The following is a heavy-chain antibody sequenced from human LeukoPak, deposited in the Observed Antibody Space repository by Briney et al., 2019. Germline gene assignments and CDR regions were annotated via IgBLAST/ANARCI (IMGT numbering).Heavy chain of an antibody. CDR3: ARSRFWAASLEDWFDP. J-gene: IGHJ5*02. CDR2: ISAYNGNT. D-gene: IGHD3-10*01. Sequence: ASVKVSCKASGYTFTSYGISWVRQAPGQGLEWMGWISAYNGNTNYAQKLQGRVTMTTDTSTSTAYMELRSLRSDDTAVYYCARSRFWAASLEDWFDPWGQGTLVTVSS. V-gene: IGHV1-18*01. CDR1: GYTFTSYG.